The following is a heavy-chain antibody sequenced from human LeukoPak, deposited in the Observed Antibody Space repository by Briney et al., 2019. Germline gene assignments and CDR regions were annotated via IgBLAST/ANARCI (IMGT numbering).Heavy chain of an antibody. D-gene: IGHD4-17*01. V-gene: IGHV4-34*01. J-gene: IGHJ3*02. CDR3: ARLGVAVTTSGWGAFGI. CDR1: GGSFSGYY. CDR2: INHSGST. Sequence: SETLSLTCAVYGGSFSGYYWSWIRQPPGKGLEWIGEINHSGSTNYNPSLKSRVTISVDTSKNQFSLKLSSVTAADTAVYYCARLGVAVTTSGWGAFGIWGQGTMVTVSS.